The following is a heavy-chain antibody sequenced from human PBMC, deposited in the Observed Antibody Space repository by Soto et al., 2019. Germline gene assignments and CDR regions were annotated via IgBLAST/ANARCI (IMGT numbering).Heavy chain of an antibody. CDR3: ARVPSPLYSSGWDLKGDYFDY. CDR2: ISYDGSKK. D-gene: IGHD6-19*01. CDR1: GFTFSSYA. J-gene: IGHJ4*02. Sequence: GGSLRLSCAASGFTFSSYAMHWVRQAPGKGLEWVAVISYDGSKKYYADSVKGRFTISRDNSKNTLYLQMNSLRAEDTAVYYCARVPSPLYSSGWDLKGDYFDYWGQGTLVTVSS. V-gene: IGHV3-30-3*01.